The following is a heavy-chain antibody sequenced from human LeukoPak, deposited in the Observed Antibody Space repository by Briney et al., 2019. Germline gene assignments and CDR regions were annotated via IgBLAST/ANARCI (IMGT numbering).Heavy chain of an antibody. CDR3: ASVVTGGEDY. Sequence: SETLSLTCAVYGGSFSGYYWSWIRQPPGKGLEWIGEINHSGSTNYNPSLESRVTISVDTSKNQFSLKLSSVTAADTAVYYCASVVTGGEDYWGQGTLVTVSS. V-gene: IGHV4-34*01. J-gene: IGHJ4*02. CDR2: INHSGST. CDR1: GGSFSGYY. D-gene: IGHD3-22*01.